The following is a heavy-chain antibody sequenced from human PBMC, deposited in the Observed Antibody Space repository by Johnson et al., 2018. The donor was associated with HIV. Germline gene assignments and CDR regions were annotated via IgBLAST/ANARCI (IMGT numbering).Heavy chain of an antibody. V-gene: IGHV3-33*01. Sequence: QVQLVESGGGVVQPGRSLRLSCAASGFTFSSYGMQWVRQAPGKGLEWVAVIWYDGSNKDYADSVKGRFTISRDNSKNTLYLQINSLRPEDTAVYYCARLPSGYSRDDLDIWGQGTMVTVSS. D-gene: IGHD5-18*01. CDR2: IWYDGSNK. J-gene: IGHJ3*02. CDR1: GFTFSSYG. CDR3: ARLPSGYSRDDLDI.